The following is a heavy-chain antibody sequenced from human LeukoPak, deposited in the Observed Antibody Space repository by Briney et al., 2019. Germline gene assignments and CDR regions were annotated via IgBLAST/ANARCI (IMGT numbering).Heavy chain of an antibody. J-gene: IGHJ3*02. Sequence: GGSLRLSCAASGFTSSSYWMSWVRQAPGKGLEWVANIKQDGSEKYYVDSVKGRFTISRDNAKNSLYLQMNSLRAEDTAVYYCAREGQWLASDAFDIWGQGTMVTVSS. CDR1: GFTSSSYW. CDR2: IKQDGSEK. V-gene: IGHV3-7*01. D-gene: IGHD6-19*01. CDR3: AREGQWLASDAFDI.